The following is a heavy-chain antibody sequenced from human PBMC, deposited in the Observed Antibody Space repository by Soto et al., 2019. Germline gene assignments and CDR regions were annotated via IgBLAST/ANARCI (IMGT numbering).Heavy chain of an antibody. CDR2: VIPIQGKA. CDR1: GDSLTSYI. V-gene: IGHV1-69*02. Sequence: QVQLVQSGAEVKKPGSSVRVSCEASGDSLTSYIFTWVRQAPGQGLEWMGRVIPIQGKADYALKIQDRVMITTDHPTTTISMVVRSLRPEDTALSYCAKSMVIVDHAAADVWGEGPTVTVSS. J-gene: IGHJ6*04. D-gene: IGHD2-21*01. CDR3: AKSMVIVDHAAADV.